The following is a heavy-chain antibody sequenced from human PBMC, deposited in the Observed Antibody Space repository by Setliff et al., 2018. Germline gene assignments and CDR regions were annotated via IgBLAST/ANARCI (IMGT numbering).Heavy chain of an antibody. CDR3: ARGSRIAGRAIDF. V-gene: IGHV4-34*01. D-gene: IGHD6-6*01. CDR2: INHSGST. Sequence: SETLSLTCSVYGESFSNNSWTWIRQPPGKGLEWIGDINHSGSTNYSPSLKSRVTISVDTSKNQFSLKLSSVTAADTAVYYCARGSRIAGRAIDFWGQGTLVTVSS. CDR1: GESFSNNS. J-gene: IGHJ4*02.